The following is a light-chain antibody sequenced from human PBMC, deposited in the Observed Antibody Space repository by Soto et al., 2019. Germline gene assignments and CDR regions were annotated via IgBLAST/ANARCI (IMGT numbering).Light chain of an antibody. J-gene: IGKJ4*01. V-gene: IGKV3-11*01. CDR2: DAS. Sequence: DIVLTQSPATLSLSPGDRATLSCTASQSVSSYLAWYQQKPGQAPRLLIYDASNRATGIPARFSGSGSGTDFSLTISSLEPEDFAVYYCQQYNSWPLTFGGGTKVEIK. CDR1: QSVSSY. CDR3: QQYNSWPLT.